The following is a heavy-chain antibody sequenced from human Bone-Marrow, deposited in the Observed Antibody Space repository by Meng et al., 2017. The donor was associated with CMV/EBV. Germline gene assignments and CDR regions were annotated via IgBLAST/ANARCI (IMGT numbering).Heavy chain of an antibody. CDR3: ARGDGYSSSWQQGWFDP. V-gene: IGHV1-18*01. J-gene: IGHJ5*02. Sequence: FTFTSYGSSWVRQAPGQGLEWMGWISAYNGNTNYAQKLQGRVTMTTDTSTSTAYMELRSLRSDDTAVYYCARGDGYSSSWQQGWFDPWGQGTLVTVSS. CDR2: ISAYNGNT. CDR1: FTFTSYG. D-gene: IGHD6-13*01.